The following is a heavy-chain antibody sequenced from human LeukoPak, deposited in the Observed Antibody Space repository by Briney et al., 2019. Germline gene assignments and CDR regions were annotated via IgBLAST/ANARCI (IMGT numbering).Heavy chain of an antibody. CDR1: GFTLSTYS. V-gene: IGHV3-21*01. D-gene: IGHD5-24*01. Sequence: GGSLRLSCAASGFTLSTYSLNWARQAPGQGLEWVSSISSSSLYIYYADSVKGRFTISRDNAKNSLFLQMNSLRAEDTAVYYCAREGDGYNSPIDYWGQGTLVTVSS. CDR3: AREGDGYNSPIDY. CDR2: ISSSSLYI. J-gene: IGHJ4*02.